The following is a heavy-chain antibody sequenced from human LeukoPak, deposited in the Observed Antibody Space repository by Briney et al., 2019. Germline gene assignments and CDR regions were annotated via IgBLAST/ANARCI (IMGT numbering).Heavy chain of an antibody. V-gene: IGHV1-2*02. CDR3: ASLAAQGY. CDR2: INPNSGGT. D-gene: IGHD2-15*01. Sequence: ASVTVSCKSSGYTFTGYYMHWVRQAPGQGLEWMGWINPNSGGTNYAQKLQGRVTMTRDTSISTAYMELSRVRSDETAVYYCASLAAQGYWGQGTLVTVSS. J-gene: IGHJ4*02. CDR1: GYTFTGYY.